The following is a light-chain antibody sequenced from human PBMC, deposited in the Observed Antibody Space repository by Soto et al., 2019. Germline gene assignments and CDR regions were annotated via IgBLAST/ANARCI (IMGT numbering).Light chain of an antibody. CDR1: QSVGRD. V-gene: IGKV3-11*01. J-gene: IGKJ1*01. CDR3: QQYRSWPRT. Sequence: EIVLTQSPATLSLSPGERATVSCRASQSVGRDLAWYQQRPGQPPRLLIDDASNRATGIPVRFSGRGAGAESTLTISSLQSEDFAVYYCQQYRSWPRTFGQGTKVDIK. CDR2: DAS.